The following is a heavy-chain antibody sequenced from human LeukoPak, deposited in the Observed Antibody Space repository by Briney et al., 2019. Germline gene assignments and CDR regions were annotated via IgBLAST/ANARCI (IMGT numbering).Heavy chain of an antibody. Sequence: GGSLRLSCAASGFTFDDYAMPWVRQAPGKGLEWVSGISWNSGSIGYADSVKGRFTISRDNAKNSLYLQMNSLRAEDTALCYCAKDIRPLVAAAGAAFDYWGQGTLVTVSS. V-gene: IGHV3-9*01. CDR2: ISWNSGSI. D-gene: IGHD6-13*01. CDR1: GFTFDDYA. J-gene: IGHJ4*02. CDR3: AKDIRPLVAAAGAAFDY.